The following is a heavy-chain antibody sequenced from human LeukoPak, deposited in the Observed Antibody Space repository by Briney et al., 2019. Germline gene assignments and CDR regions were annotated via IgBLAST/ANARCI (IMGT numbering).Heavy chain of an antibody. V-gene: IGHV3-74*01. D-gene: IGHD5-24*01. CDR1: GVTFSSYW. Sequence: GGSLRLSCAASGVTFSSYWMHWFRQAPGKRLLWVSRINNDDSSTSFADSVKGRFTISIDNAKNSLYLQMNSLRAEDTAVYYCARLRGMATISDYWGHGTLVTVSS. CDR3: ARLRGMATISDY. CDR2: INNDDSST. J-gene: IGHJ4*01.